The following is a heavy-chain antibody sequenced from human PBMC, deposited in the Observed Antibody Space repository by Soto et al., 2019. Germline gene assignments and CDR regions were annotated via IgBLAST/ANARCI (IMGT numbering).Heavy chain of an antibody. CDR3: ARDSPYYDFWSGYYGGSGMDV. CDR1: GFTFSSYA. CDR2: ISYDGSNK. Sequence: GGSLRLSCAASGFTFSSYAMHWVRQAPGKGLEWVAVISYDGSNKYYADSVKGRFTISRDNSKNTLYLQMNSLRAEDTAVYYCARDSPYYDFWSGYYGGSGMDVWGQGTTVTVSS. V-gene: IGHV3-30-3*01. J-gene: IGHJ6*02. D-gene: IGHD3-3*01.